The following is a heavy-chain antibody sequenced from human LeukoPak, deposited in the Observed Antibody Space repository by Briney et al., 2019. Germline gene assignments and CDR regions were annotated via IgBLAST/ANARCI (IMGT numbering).Heavy chain of an antibody. CDR1: GFTFDDYG. Sequence: GGSLRLSCAASGFTFDDYGMNWVRQAPGKGLEWVSGISWHGTSTTYADSVKGRFTISRDNAKNTLYLQMNSLRAEDTAVYYCARGRIGRYAFDIWGQGTMVTVSS. CDR3: ARGRIGRYAFDI. J-gene: IGHJ3*02. V-gene: IGHV3-20*04. D-gene: IGHD2-15*01. CDR2: ISWHGTST.